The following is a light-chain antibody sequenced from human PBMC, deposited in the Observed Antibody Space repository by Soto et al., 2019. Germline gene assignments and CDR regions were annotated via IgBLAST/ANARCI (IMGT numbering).Light chain of an antibody. Sequence: DIQMTQSPSTLSASVGDTVTITCRASQSISNWLAWYQQRPGKAPNLLIYKASSLEGGVPSRFSGSGSGTDSTLTISSLQPDDFATYYCQQYNTYPWTFGQGTRVE. CDR3: QQYNTYPWT. CDR2: KAS. J-gene: IGKJ1*01. V-gene: IGKV1-5*03. CDR1: QSISNW.